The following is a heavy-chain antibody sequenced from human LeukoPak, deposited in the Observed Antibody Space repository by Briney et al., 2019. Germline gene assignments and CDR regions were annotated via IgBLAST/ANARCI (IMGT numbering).Heavy chain of an antibody. CDR3: ARDTSKTDAFDI. CDR1: GYTFTSYY. V-gene: IGHV1-46*01. Sequence: ASVKVSCKASGYTFTSYYMHWVRQAPGQGLEWMGIINPSGGSTSYAQKFQGRVTMTRDMSTSTVYMELSSLRSEDTAVYYCARDTSKTDAFDIWGQGTMVTVSS. D-gene: IGHD3-3*01. J-gene: IGHJ3*02. CDR2: INPSGGST.